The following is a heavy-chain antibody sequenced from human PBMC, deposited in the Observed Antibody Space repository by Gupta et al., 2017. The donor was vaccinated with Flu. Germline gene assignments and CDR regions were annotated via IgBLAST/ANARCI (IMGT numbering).Heavy chain of an antibody. CDR2: ISSSSSYT. V-gene: IGHV3-11*05. J-gene: IGHJ3*02. Sequence: QVQLVESGGGLVKPGGSLRLSCAASGFTFSDYYMSWIRQAPGKGLEWVSYISSSSSYTTYADSVKGRFTISRDNAKNSLYLQMNSLRAEDTAVYYCAKERGEGRRDAFDIWGQGTMVTVSS. D-gene: IGHD3-10*01. CDR3: AKERGEGRRDAFDI. CDR1: GFTFSDYY.